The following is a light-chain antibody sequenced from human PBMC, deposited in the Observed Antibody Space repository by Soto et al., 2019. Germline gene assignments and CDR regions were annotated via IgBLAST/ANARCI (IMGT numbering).Light chain of an antibody. CDR3: QKYNSAPPTWT. CDR2: AAS. CDR1: QGISNY. Sequence: DIQMTQSPSSLSASVGDRVTITCRAIQGISNYLAWYQQKRGKVPKLLIYAASTLQSGVPSRFSGSGSGTDFTLTISSLQPEDVATYYCQKYNSAPPTWTFGQGTKVDIK. J-gene: IGKJ1*01. V-gene: IGKV1-27*01.